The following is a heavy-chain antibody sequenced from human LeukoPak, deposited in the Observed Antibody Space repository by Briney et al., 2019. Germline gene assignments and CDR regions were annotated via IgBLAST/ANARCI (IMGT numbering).Heavy chain of an antibody. CDR2: ISGDGGST. Sequence: GGSLRLSCAASGFTFSSHWMNWVRQAPGKGLEWVSLISGDGGSTYYADSVKGRFTISRDNSKNSLYLQMNSLRTEDTALYYCAKGYIAARRSPYFDYWGQGTLVTVSS. V-gene: IGHV3-43*02. J-gene: IGHJ4*02. CDR1: GFTFSSHW. CDR3: AKGYIAARRSPYFDY. D-gene: IGHD6-6*01.